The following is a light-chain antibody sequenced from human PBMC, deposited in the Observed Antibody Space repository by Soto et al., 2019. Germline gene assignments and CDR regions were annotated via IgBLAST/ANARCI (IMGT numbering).Light chain of an antibody. J-gene: IGKJ4*01. Sequence: EIVLTQSPGILSLSPGERASLSCRASQSVSSNYLAWYQQKPGQAPRLLIYGASSRATGIPDRFSGSGSGTDFTLTVSGLEPEDFAVYYCQQYGSSALTFGGGTRVQIK. CDR3: QQYGSSALT. V-gene: IGKV3-20*01. CDR1: QSVSSNY. CDR2: GAS.